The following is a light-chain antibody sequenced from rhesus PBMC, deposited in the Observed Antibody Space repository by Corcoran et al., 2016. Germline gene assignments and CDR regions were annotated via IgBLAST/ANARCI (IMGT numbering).Light chain of an antibody. CDR3: MQTLQTYS. CDR2: LGS. V-gene: IGKV2-78*01. CDR1: QSLLDSDGYTH. J-gene: IGKJ2*01. Sequence: DIVMTQTPLSLPVTPGEPASISCRSSQSLLDSDGYTHLHWYLQKPGQSPQLLIYLGSNRASGVPARFGGSGSGTEFTLKISRVEAEDVGGYYCMQTLQTYSFGQGTKVEIK.